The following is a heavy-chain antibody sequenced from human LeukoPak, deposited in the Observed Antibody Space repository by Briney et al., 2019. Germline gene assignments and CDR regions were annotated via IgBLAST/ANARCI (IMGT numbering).Heavy chain of an antibody. V-gene: IGHV3-9*01. CDR1: GFTFDDYA. Sequence: GGSLRLSCAASGFTFDDYAMHWVRQAPGKGLEWVSGISWNSGSIGYADSVKGRFTISRDNAKNSLYLQMNSLRAEDTAVYYCARDRGSGYPDYWGQGTLVTVSS. D-gene: IGHD3-22*01. CDR2: ISWNSGSI. J-gene: IGHJ4*02. CDR3: ARDRGSGYPDY.